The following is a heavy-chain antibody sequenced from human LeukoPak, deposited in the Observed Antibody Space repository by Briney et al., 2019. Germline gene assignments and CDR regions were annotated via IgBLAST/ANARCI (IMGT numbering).Heavy chain of an antibody. J-gene: IGHJ6*02. CDR2: INHSGST. CDR1: GGSISSYY. D-gene: IGHD3-3*01. Sequence: SETLSLTCTVSGGSISSYYWSWIRQPPGKGLEWIGEINHSGSTNYNPSLKSRVTISVDTSKNQFSLKLSSVTAADTAVYYCARVTIFGDYYYYYGMDVWGQGTTVTVSS. CDR3: ARVTIFGDYYYYYGMDV. V-gene: IGHV4-34*01.